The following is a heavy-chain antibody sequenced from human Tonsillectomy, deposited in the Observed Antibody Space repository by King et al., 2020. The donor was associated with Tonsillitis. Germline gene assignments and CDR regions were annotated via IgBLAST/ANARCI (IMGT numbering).Heavy chain of an antibody. D-gene: IGHD3-22*01. CDR3: AREGIDYYDSSGYYRVDAFDI. Sequence: QLVQSGGGLVQPGGSLRLSCAASGFTFSSYEMNWVRQAPGKGREWGAYISSSGSTIYYADSVKGRFTISRENAKNSLYLQMNSLRAEDTAVYYCAREGIDYYDSSGYYRVDAFDIWGQGTMVTVSS. CDR1: GFTFSSYE. CDR2: ISSSGSTI. J-gene: IGHJ3*02. V-gene: IGHV3-48*03.